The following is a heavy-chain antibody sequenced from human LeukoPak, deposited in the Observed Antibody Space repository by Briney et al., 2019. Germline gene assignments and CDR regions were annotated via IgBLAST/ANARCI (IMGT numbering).Heavy chain of an antibody. CDR1: GFNFNSYG. J-gene: IGHJ4*02. CDR3: ARGDYSNRDDFDY. CDR2: IRYDGSNK. V-gene: IGHV3-30*02. Sequence: GGSLRLSCAASGFNFNSYGMHWVRQAPGKGLEWVAFIRYDGSNKYHVDSVKGRFTISRDNSKNTLYLQMSSLRAEDTAVYHCARGDYSNRDDFDYWGQGTLVTVSS. D-gene: IGHD4-11*01.